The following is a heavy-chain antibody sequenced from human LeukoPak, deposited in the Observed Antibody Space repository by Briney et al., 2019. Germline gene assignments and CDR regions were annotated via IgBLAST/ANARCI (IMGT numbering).Heavy chain of an antibody. D-gene: IGHD6-19*01. V-gene: IGHV4-39*02. J-gene: IGHJ4*02. CDR3: ARDRGKSIAVAADY. Sequence: SETLSLTCTVSGGSISSSSYYWGWIRQPPGKGLEWIGSIYYSGSTYYNPSLKSRVTISVDTSKNQFSLKLSSVTAADTAVYYCARDRGKSIAVAADYWGQGTLVTVSS. CDR1: GGSISSSSYY. CDR2: IYYSGST.